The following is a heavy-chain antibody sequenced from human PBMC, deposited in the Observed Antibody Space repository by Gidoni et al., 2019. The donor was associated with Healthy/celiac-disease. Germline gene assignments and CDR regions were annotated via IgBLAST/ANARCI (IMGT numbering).Heavy chain of an antibody. D-gene: IGHD2-2*01. Sequence: QVQLVEYGGGVVQPGRSLRLSCAASGFTFSSYGMHWVRQAPGKGLEWVAVIWYDGSNKYYADSVKGRFTISRDNSKNTLYLQMNSLRAEDTAVYYCARGHGYCSSTSCLSGGDYWGQGTLVTVSS. V-gene: IGHV3-33*01. J-gene: IGHJ4*02. CDR3: ARGHGYCSSTSCLSGGDY. CDR2: IWYDGSNK. CDR1: GFTFSSYG.